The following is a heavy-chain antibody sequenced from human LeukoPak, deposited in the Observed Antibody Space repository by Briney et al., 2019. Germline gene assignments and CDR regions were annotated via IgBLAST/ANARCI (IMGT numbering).Heavy chain of an antibody. J-gene: IGHJ4*02. CDR3: AREGIAAAFDY. V-gene: IGHV4-59*01. D-gene: IGHD6-13*01. CDR1: GGSISSYY. CDR2: TYYSGST. Sequence: SETLSLTCTVSGGSISSYYWSWIRQPPGKGLEWIGYTYYSGSTNYNPSLKSRVTISVDTSKNQFSLKLSSVTAADTAVYYCAREGIAAAFDYWGQGTLVTVSS.